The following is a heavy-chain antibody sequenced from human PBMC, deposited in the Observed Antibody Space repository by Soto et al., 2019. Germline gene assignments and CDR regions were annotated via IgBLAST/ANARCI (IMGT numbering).Heavy chain of an antibody. J-gene: IGHJ5*02. V-gene: IGHV4-59*01. CDR2: IHYTGST. Sequence: SETLSLTCTASGGSMSRYYWTWIRQPPGKGLEWIGNIHYTGSTNYNPSLKSRVTILLGTSTSQFSLKVSSVTAADTAVYYCARDLTISSTDGPLDPWGHGTLVTVSS. D-gene: IGHD1-1*01. CDR1: GGSMSRYY. CDR3: ARDLTISSTDGPLDP.